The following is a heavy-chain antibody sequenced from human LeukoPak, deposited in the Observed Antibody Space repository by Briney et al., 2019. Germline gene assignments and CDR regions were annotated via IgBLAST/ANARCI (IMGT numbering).Heavy chain of an antibody. CDR2: ISAYNGNT. J-gene: IGHJ4*02. Sequence: ASVKVSCKASGYTFTSYGISWVRQAPGQGLEWMGWISAYNGNTNYAQKLQGGVTMTTDTSTSTAYMELRSLRSDDTAVYYCARELVVVAATGGADYWGQGTLVTVSS. CDR3: ARELVVVAATGGADY. V-gene: IGHV1-18*01. CDR1: GYTFTSYG. D-gene: IGHD2-15*01.